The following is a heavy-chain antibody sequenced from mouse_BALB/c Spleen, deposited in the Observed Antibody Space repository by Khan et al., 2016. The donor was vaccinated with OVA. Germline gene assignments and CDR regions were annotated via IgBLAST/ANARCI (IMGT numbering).Heavy chain of an antibody. CDR3: ARHGYYGNYGPYFDV. Sequence: QVQLKQSGPGLVAPSQSLSITCTISGFSLTSYGVHWVRQPPGKGLEWLVVIWSDGHTTYNSALKSRLSISKDNSKNQVFLKMNSLQTDDTAMYXCARHGYYGNYGPYFDVWGAGTTVTVSS. V-gene: IGHV2-6-1*01. D-gene: IGHD2-1*01. CDR1: GFSLTSYG. CDR2: IWSDGHT. J-gene: IGHJ1*01.